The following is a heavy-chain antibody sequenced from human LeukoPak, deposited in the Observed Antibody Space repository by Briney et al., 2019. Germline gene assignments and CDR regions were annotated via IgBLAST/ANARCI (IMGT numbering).Heavy chain of an antibody. CDR3: ARLTGYYFDY. CDR2: ISSSSSTI. CDR1: GFSFSSYS. J-gene: IGHJ4*02. V-gene: IGHV3-48*01. Sequence: GGSMRLSCAASGFSFSSYSMNWARQSPGKGLEWDSYISSSSSTISYADSVKGRFTISRDNAKNSLYLQMNSLRAEDTAVYYCARLTGYYFDYWGQGTLVTVSS.